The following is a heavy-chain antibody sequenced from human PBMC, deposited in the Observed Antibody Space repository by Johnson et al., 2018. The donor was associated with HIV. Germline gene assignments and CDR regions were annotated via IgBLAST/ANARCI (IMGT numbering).Heavy chain of an antibody. CDR3: ARDQDSSSWYDAFDI. Sequence: VQLVESGGGLVQPGGSLRLSCAASGFTFSSYWMSWVRQAPGKGLEWVSVIYSGGSTYYADSVKGRFTISRDNSKNTLYLQMNSLRAEDTAVYYCARDQDSSSWYDAFDILGQGTKVNVSS. D-gene: IGHD6-13*01. CDR2: IYSGGST. V-gene: IGHV3-66*02. CDR1: GFTFSSYW. J-gene: IGHJ3*02.